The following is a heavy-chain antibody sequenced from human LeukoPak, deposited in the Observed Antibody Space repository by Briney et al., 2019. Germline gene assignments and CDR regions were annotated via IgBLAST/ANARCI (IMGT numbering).Heavy chain of an antibody. CDR3: AKVRDSSSWSYYYYYYGMDV. V-gene: IGHV3-30*18. Sequence: GRSLRLSCAASGFTFSSYGMHWVRQAPGKGLERVAVISYDGTNKYYADSVKGRFTISRDSSKNTLYLQMNSLRAEDTAVYYCAKVRDSSSWSYYYYYYGMDVWGKGTTVTVSS. CDR1: GFTFSSYG. J-gene: IGHJ6*04. D-gene: IGHD6-13*01. CDR2: ISYDGTNK.